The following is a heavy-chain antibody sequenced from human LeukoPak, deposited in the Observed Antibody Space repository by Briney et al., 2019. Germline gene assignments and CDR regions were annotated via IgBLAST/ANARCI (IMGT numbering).Heavy chain of an antibody. CDR3: ARDPPTGGWDFDH. Sequence: ASVKVSCKASGYTFTSYYIHWVRQAPGQGLEWMGWINANSGGTRYAQKFQGRVTVTRDTSTSTAYMEVSRLRSDDTAVYYCARDPPTGGWDFDHWGRGTLVTVSS. D-gene: IGHD7-27*01. V-gene: IGHV1-2*02. CDR2: INANSGGT. J-gene: IGHJ2*01. CDR1: GYTFTSYY.